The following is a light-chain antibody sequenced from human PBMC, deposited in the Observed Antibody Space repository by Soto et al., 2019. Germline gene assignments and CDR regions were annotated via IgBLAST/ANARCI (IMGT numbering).Light chain of an antibody. CDR2: AAS. CDR1: QSISSW. V-gene: IGKV1-5*01. Sequence: DIQMTQSPSTLSASVGDRVTVTCRASQSISSWLAWYQQKPGKAPKLLIYAASSWQSGVPSSISGSGSGTDFTLTISSLQPDDFATYFCQQYSSSWTFSQGTRVE. J-gene: IGKJ1*01. CDR3: QQYSSSWT.